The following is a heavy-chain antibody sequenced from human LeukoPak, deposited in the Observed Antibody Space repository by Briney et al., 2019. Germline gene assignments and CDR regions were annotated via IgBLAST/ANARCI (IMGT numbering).Heavy chain of an antibody. Sequence: GGSLRLSCAASGFTFSSYSMNWVRQAPGKGLEWVSSISSNSSYIYYADSVRGRSTISRDNAKNSLYLQMNSLRAEDTAVYYCAREIKYYYDSSGYLRFDYWGQGTLVTVSS. V-gene: IGHV3-21*01. CDR2: ISSNSSYI. D-gene: IGHD3-22*01. CDR3: AREIKYYYDSSGYLRFDY. CDR1: GFTFSSYS. J-gene: IGHJ4*02.